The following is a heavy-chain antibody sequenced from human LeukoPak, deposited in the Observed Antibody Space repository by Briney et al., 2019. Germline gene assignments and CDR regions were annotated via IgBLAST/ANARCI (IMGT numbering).Heavy chain of an antibody. J-gene: IGHJ4*02. D-gene: IGHD5-12*01. CDR2: MNPNNGGT. CDR1: GYAFTDYF. CDR3: ARDDRDVVATLND. V-gene: IGHV1-2*02. Sequence: GASVKVSCKASGYAFTDYFLHWVRQAPGQGLEWMGWMNPNNGGTNYAEKFQGRVTMTRDTSISTAYMELNRLRSDDTAVYYCARDDRDVVATLNDWGQGTLVTVSS.